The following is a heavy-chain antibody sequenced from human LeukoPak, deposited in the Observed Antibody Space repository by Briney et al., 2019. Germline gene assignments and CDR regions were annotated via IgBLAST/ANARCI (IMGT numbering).Heavy chain of an antibody. J-gene: IGHJ3*02. D-gene: IGHD5-18*01. CDR2: INPNSGGT. CDR3: ARTSVDTAMNIRDACDI. CDR1: GYTFTGYD. Sequence: VSVKVSCKASGYTFTGYDMHWVRQAPGQGLEWMGWINPNSGGTNYAQKFHGRVTMTRYTSISTAYMELSRLRSDDTAVYYCARTSVDTAMNIRDACDIWGQGTMVTVSS. V-gene: IGHV1-2*02.